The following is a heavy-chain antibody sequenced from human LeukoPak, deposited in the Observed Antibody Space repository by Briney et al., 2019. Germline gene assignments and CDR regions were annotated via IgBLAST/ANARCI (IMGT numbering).Heavy chain of an antibody. CDR2: IYPGDSDT. CDR1: GYIFTTYW. J-gene: IGHJ4*02. CDR3: AGRAWNYEYFDY. V-gene: IGHV5-51*01. Sequence: GESLKISCKGSGYIFTTYWIAWVRQMPGKGLEWMGIIYPGDSDTRYSPSFQGQVTISVDKSINTAYLQWSSLTASDTAMYYCAGRAWNYEYFDYWGQGTLVTVSS. D-gene: IGHD1-7*01.